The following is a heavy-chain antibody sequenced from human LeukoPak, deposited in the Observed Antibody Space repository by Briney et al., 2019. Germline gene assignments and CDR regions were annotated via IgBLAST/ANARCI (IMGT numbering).Heavy chain of an antibody. CDR2: IIPILGTA. CDR3: ARGRGYSLLNYFDY. J-gene: IGHJ4*02. CDR1: GGTFSSYA. D-gene: IGHD5-18*01. V-gene: IGHV1-69*13. Sequence: ASVKVSCKASGGTFSSYAISWVRQAPGQGLEWMGGIIPILGTANYAQKFQGRVTITADESTSTAYMELSSLRSEDTAVYYCARGRGYSLLNYFDYWGQGTLVTVSS.